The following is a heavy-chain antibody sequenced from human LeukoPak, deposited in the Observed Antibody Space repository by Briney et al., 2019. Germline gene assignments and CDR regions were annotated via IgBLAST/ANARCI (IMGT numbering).Heavy chain of an antibody. Sequence: GGSLRLSCAASGFTFSSYSMNWVRQAPGKGLEWVSSISSSSYIYYADSVKGRFTISRDNAKNSLYLQMNSLRAEDTAVYYCARDTTYYYGSGSDYWGQGTLVTVSS. CDR1: GFTFSSYS. V-gene: IGHV3-21*01. D-gene: IGHD3-10*01. CDR3: ARDTTYYYGSGSDY. J-gene: IGHJ4*02. CDR2: ISSSSYI.